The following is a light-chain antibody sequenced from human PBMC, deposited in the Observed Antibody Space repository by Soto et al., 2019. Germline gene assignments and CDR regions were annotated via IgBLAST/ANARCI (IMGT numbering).Light chain of an antibody. CDR1: SSDVGGYNY. Sequence: QAALTQPASVSGSPGQSSTISCTGTSSDVGGYNYVSWYQQHPGKAPKLMIYEVSDRPSGVSDRFSGSKSGNTASLTISGLQAEDEADYYCSSHTSTSTPYVFGTGTKVTVL. V-gene: IGLV2-14*01. J-gene: IGLJ1*01. CDR3: SSHTSTSTPYV. CDR2: EVS.